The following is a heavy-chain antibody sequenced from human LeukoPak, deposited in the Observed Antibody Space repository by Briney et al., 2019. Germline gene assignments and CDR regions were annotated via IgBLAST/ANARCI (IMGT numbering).Heavy chain of an antibody. CDR1: GFTFSSYG. Sequence: GGSLRLSCAASGFTFSSYGMSWVRQAPGKGLEWVSAISGSGGSTYYADSVKGRFTISRDNSKNTLYLQVNSLRAEDTAVYYCAKAPFWSPDRVERPNWFDPWGQGTLVTVSS. V-gene: IGHV3-23*01. D-gene: IGHD2/OR15-2a*01. J-gene: IGHJ5*02. CDR3: AKAPFWSPDRVERPNWFDP. CDR2: ISGSGGST.